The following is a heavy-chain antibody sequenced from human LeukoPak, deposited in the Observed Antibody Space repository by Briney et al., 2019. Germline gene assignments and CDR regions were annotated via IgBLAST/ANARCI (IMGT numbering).Heavy chain of an antibody. Sequence: SVKVSCKASGVTFSSNTISWVRQAPGQGLEWVGRIIPILGIANYAQKFQGRVTITADKSTSTAYMELSSLRSEDTAVYYCASGYYDFWSGYGLGAWGQGTPVTVSS. D-gene: IGHD3-3*01. CDR1: GVTFSSNT. CDR3: ASGYYDFWSGYGLGA. CDR2: IIPILGIA. V-gene: IGHV1-69*02. J-gene: IGHJ5*02.